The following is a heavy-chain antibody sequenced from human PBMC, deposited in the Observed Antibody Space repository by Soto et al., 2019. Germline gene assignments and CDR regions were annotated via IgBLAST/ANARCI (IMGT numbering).Heavy chain of an antibody. Sequence: QEQLVESGGGLVKPGGSLRLSCAASGFTFSDSYMSWVRQAPGKGLEWVAYISGSSGYTGYADSVKGRFTISRDTAKNSLYLQMNSLRAEDTAVYYCAKDRGGYGPPDVWGQGTTVTVSS. J-gene: IGHJ6*02. CDR1: GFTFSDSY. CDR3: AKDRGGYGPPDV. D-gene: IGHD3-10*01. CDR2: ISGSSGYT. V-gene: IGHV3-11*06.